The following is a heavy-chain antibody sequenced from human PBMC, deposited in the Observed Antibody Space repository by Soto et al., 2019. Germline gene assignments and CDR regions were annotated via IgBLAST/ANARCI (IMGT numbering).Heavy chain of an antibody. CDR3: ARSPRSMVRGWDWFDP. Sequence: PSETLSLTCTVSGGSISGYYWSWIRQPPGKGLEWIGYIYYSGSTNYNPSLKSRVTISVDTSKNQFSLKLSSVTAADTAVYYCARSPRSMVRGWDWFDPWGQGTLVTVSS. J-gene: IGHJ5*02. CDR2: IYYSGST. D-gene: IGHD3-10*01. V-gene: IGHV4-59*01. CDR1: GGSISGYY.